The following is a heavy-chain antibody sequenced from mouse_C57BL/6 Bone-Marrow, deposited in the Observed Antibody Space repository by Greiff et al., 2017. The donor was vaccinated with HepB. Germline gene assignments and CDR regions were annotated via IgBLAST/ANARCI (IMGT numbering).Heavy chain of an antibody. CDR1: GYSFTGYY. CDR3: ASMITPSIYWYFDV. D-gene: IGHD2-4*01. CDR2: IYPYNGVS. J-gene: IGHJ1*03. Sequence: EVKLMESGPELVKPGASVKISCKASGYSFTGYYMHWVKQSHGNILDWIGYIYPYNGVSSYNQKFKGKATLTVDKSSSTAYMELRSLTSEDSAVYYCASMITPSIYWYFDVWGTGTTVTVSS. V-gene: IGHV1-31*01.